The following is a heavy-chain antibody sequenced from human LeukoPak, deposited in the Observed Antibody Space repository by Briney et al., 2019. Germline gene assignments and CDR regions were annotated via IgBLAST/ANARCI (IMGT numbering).Heavy chain of an antibody. CDR3: ARAPGSALLDY. D-gene: IGHD3-10*01. J-gene: IGHJ4*02. CDR1: GFTFSSYG. CDR2: IWYDGSNK. V-gene: IGHV3-30*19. Sequence: GGSLRLSCAASGFTFSSYGMHWVRQAPGKGLEWVAVIWYDGSNKYYADSVKGRFTISRDNSKNTLYLQMNSLRAEDTAVYYCARAPGSALLDYWGQGTLVTVSS.